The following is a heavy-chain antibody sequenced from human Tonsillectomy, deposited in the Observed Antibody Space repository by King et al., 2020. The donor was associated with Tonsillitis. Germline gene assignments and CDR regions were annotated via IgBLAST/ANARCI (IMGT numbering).Heavy chain of an antibody. Sequence: VQLVQSGAAVKKPGSSVKVSCKASGGTFRTYAISWVRQAPGQGLEWMGGIIPIFGTPNYAQRFQGRVTITADESTSTAYMELSSLRSEDTAVYYCACGVAGRHLAFDIWGQGTLVTVSS. CDR1: GGTFRTYA. D-gene: IGHD6-6*01. CDR2: IIPIFGTP. V-gene: IGHV1-69*01. J-gene: IGHJ3*02. CDR3: ACGVAGRHLAFDI.